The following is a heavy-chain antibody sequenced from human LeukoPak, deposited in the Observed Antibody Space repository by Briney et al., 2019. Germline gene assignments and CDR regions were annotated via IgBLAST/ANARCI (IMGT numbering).Heavy chain of an antibody. D-gene: IGHD3-10*01. CDR2: ISSSSSYI. CDR1: GFTFSSYW. CDR3: ARWVVRGVTYFDY. J-gene: IGHJ4*02. V-gene: IGHV3-21*01. Sequence: GGSLRLSCAASGFTFSSYWVSWVRQAPGKGLEWVSSISSSSSYIYYADSVKGRFTISRDNAKNSLYLQMDSLRAEDTAVYYCARWVVRGVTYFDYWGQGTLVTVSS.